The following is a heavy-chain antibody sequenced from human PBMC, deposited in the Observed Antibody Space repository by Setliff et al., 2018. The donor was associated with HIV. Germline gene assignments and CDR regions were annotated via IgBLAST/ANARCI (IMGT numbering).Heavy chain of an antibody. CDR2: ITSSSNHI. J-gene: IGHJ6*03. CDR3: ARDRRRYDILTLHYMDV. D-gene: IGHD3-9*01. V-gene: IGHV3-21*01. CDR1: GFSFSTYS. Sequence: GESLKISCAASGFSFSTYSMNWVRQAPGKGLEWASSITSSSNHIYYADSVKGRFTISRDNAKNSLYLQMNSLRPEDTGMYYCARDRRRYDILTLHYMDVWGKGTTVTVSS.